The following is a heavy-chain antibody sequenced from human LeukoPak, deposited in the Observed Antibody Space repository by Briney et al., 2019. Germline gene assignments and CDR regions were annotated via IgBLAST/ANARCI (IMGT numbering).Heavy chain of an antibody. Sequence: PSETLSLTCTVSGVSISSYYWSWIRQPPGKRLEWIGYIYNIGSTNYNPSLKSRVTTSVDRSKNQISLKLSSVTAADTAVYYCASSYFGGYFDYWGQGTLVTVSS. D-gene: IGHD4-23*01. J-gene: IGHJ4*02. CDR2: IYNIGST. CDR3: ASSYFGGYFDY. CDR1: GVSISSYY. V-gene: IGHV4-59*01.